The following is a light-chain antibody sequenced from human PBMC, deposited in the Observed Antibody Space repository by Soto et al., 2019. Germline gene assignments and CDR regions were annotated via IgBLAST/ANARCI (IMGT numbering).Light chain of an antibody. J-gene: IGKJ1*01. V-gene: IGKV1-5*03. CDR2: KAS. CDR3: QQYKSYSRM. CDR1: QTISSW. Sequence: DIQMTQSPSTLSGSVGDRVTITCRASQTISSWLAWYQQKPGRAPKLLIYKASSLESGVPSRFSGSGSGTEFTLTISSLQPDDFATYYCQQYKSYSRMFGQGTKVDIK.